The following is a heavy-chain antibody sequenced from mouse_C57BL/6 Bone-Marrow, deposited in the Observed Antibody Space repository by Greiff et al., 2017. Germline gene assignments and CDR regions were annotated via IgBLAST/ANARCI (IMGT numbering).Heavy chain of an antibody. V-gene: IGHV6-3*01. Sequence: EVQLVESGGGLVQPGGSMKLSCVASGFTFSNYWMNWVRQSPEKGLEWGAQIRLKSDNYATHYAESVKGRFTISRDDSKSSVYLQMNNLRAEDTGIYYCTEFPYYDYFDYWGQGTTLPVS. CDR2: IRLKSDNYAT. CDR3: TEFPYYDYFDY. J-gene: IGHJ2*01. D-gene: IGHD2-4*01. CDR1: GFTFSNYW.